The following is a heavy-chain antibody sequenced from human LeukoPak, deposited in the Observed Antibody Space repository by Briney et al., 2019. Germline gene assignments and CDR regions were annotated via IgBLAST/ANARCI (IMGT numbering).Heavy chain of an antibody. CDR2: ISSSGSTI. V-gene: IGHV3-11*04. J-gene: IGHJ4*02. CDR1: GFTFTDYY. D-gene: IGHD6-6*01. CDR3: ATAGVKQLGPPYLDY. Sequence: PGGSLRLSCAASGFTFTDYYISWIRHAPGKGLERISYISSSGSTIYYADSVKGRFTISRDNAKNSLYLQMNSLRAEDTAVYYCATAGVKQLGPPYLDYWGQGTLVTVSS.